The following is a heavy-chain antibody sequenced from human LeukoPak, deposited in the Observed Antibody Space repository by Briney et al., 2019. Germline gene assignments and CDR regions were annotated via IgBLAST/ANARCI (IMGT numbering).Heavy chain of an antibody. J-gene: IGHJ4*02. CDR1: GCTFSSYS. V-gene: IGHV3-21*01. CDR2: ISSSSSYI. Sequence: GGSLRLSCAASGCTFSSYSMNWVRQAPGKGLEWVSSISSSSSYIYYADSVKGRFTISRDNAKNSLYLQMNSLRAEDTAVYYCARVGIAARPSLDYWGQGTLVTVSS. D-gene: IGHD6-6*01. CDR3: ARVGIAARPSLDY.